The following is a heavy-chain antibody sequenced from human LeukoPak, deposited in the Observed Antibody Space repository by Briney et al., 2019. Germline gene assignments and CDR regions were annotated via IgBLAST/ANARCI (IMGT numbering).Heavy chain of an antibody. D-gene: IGHD3-3*01. CDR3: ARDLILEWLSSNWFDP. Sequence: ASVKVSCKASGYTFTGYYMHWVRQAPGQGLEWMGWINPNSGGTNYAQKFQGRVTMTRDTSISTAYMELSRLRSDDTAVYYCARDLILEWLSSNWFDPWGQGTLVTVSS. J-gene: IGHJ5*02. CDR2: INPNSGGT. CDR1: GYTFTGYY. V-gene: IGHV1-2*02.